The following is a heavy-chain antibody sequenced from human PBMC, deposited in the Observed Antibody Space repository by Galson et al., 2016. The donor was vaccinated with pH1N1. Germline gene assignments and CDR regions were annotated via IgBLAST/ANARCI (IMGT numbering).Heavy chain of an antibody. D-gene: IGHD6-19*01. CDR3: AKVEISGWLNN. V-gene: IGHV3-23*01. Sequence: SLRLSCAASGFTFRSYGTTWVRQAPGKGLEWVSTISFIGSSGQYADSVKGRFTVSRDNSKNTLYLQMNSLRGEDTAVYYCAKVEISGWLNNWGQGTLVTVSS. CDR2: ISFIGSSG. J-gene: IGHJ4*01. CDR1: GFTFRSYG.